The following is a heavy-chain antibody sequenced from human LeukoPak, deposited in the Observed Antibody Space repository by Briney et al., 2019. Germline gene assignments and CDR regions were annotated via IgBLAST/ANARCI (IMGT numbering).Heavy chain of an antibody. D-gene: IGHD6-13*01. CDR3: AKDPYEPPYSSSWYMSVGY. V-gene: IGHV3-23*01. Sequence: GGSLRPSCAASGFTFSSYAMSWVRQAPGKGLEWVSLISWDGGSTYYADSVKGRFTISRDNSKNTLYLQMNSLRAEDTAVYYCAKDPYEPPYSSSWYMSVGYWGQGTLVTVSS. CDR1: GFTFSSYA. CDR2: ISWDGGST. J-gene: IGHJ4*02.